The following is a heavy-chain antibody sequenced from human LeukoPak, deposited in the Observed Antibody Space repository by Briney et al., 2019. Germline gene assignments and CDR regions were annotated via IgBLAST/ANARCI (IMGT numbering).Heavy chain of an antibody. D-gene: IGHD2-15*01. CDR3: ARQPQVAHFDY. CDR1: GFTFSSYW. V-gene: IGHV3-7*01. CDR2: IKQDGSEK. J-gene: IGHJ4*02. Sequence: GGSLRLSCAASGFTFSSYWMSWVRQAPGKGLEWVANIKQDGSEKYYVDSVKGRFTISRDNAKNSLYLQMNSLSAEDTAIYYCARQPQVAHFDYWGQGTLVSVSS.